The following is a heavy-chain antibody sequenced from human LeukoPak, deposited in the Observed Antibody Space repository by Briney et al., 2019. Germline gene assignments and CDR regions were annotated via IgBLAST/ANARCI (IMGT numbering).Heavy chain of an antibody. J-gene: IGHJ4*02. Sequence: SVKVSCKASGGTFSSYAISWVRQAPGQGLEWMGRIIPILGIANYAQKFQGRVTITADKSTSTAYMELSSLRSEDTAVYYCASLRFLEWLLYGGGFDYWGQGTLVTVSS. V-gene: IGHV1-69*04. CDR2: IIPILGIA. D-gene: IGHD3-3*01. CDR1: GGTFSSYA. CDR3: ASLRFLEWLLYGGGFDY.